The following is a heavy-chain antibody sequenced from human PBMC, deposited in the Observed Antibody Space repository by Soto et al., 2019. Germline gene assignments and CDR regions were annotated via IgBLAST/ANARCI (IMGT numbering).Heavy chain of an antibody. CDR1: GFTFSSYA. CDR2: ISGSGGST. D-gene: IGHD3-22*01. Sequence: GGSLRLSCAASGFTFSSYAMSWVRQAPGKGLEWVSAISGSGGSTYYADSVKGRFTISRDNSKNTLYLQMNSLRAEDTAVYYCAKKKYYYDSSGYYYFDYWGQGTLVTVSS. J-gene: IGHJ4*02. CDR3: AKKKYYYDSSGYYYFDY. V-gene: IGHV3-23*01.